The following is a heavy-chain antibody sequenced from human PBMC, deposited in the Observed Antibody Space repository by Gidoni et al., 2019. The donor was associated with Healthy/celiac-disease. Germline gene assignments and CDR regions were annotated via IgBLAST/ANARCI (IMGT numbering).Heavy chain of an antibody. CDR1: GGSISSYY. D-gene: IGHD1-26*01. CDR3: ARDRRVGAIDY. CDR2: IYYSGST. Sequence: QVQLQESGPGLVKPSETLSLTCPVSGGSISSYYWSWIRQPPGKGLEWIGYIYYSGSTNYNPALKSRVTISVDTSKNQFSLKLSSVTAADTAVYYCARDRRVGAIDYWGQGTLVTVSS. V-gene: IGHV4-59*01. J-gene: IGHJ4*02.